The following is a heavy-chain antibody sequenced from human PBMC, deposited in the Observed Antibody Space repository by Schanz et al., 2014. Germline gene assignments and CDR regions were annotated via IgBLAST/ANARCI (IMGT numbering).Heavy chain of an antibody. CDR3: ARDVGRPGHFWYFDL. Sequence: QVQLVQSGAEVKKLGASVKVSCKASGYTFTDYYMHWVRQAPGQGLEWMGRINPNSGGTNYAQKFQGRVTMTRDTSISTAYMEMSRLISDDTAVYFCARDVGRPGHFWYFDLWGRGTLVTVSS. CDR1: GYTFTDYY. D-gene: IGHD1-1*01. J-gene: IGHJ2*01. V-gene: IGHV1-2*06. CDR2: INPNSGGT.